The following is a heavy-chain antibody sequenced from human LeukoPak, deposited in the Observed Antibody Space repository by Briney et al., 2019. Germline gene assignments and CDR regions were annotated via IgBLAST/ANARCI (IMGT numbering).Heavy chain of an antibody. D-gene: IGHD3-22*01. CDR3: AKSDAYDTTYYFDF. V-gene: IGHV3-7*05. Sequence: PGGSLRLSCAAAGFTFSSYWMSWVRQAPGKGLEWVANIKQDGSEKYYVDSVKGRFTISRDNAKNSLYLQMKSLRAEDTAVYFCAKSDAYDTTYYFDFWGQGTLVTVS. J-gene: IGHJ4*02. CDR1: GFTFSSYW. CDR2: IKQDGSEK.